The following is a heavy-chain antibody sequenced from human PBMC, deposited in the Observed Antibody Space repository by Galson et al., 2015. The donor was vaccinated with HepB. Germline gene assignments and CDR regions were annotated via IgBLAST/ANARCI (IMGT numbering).Heavy chain of an antibody. Sequence: SLRLSCAASGFTFSRYDMNWVRQAPGKGLEWVAVISGSAGSTNYADSVKGRFSISRDNSKNTLYLQMNGLRAEDTAVYYCAKEPPGYFDYWGRGALVTVSS. CDR1: GFTFSRYD. CDR2: ISGSAGST. V-gene: IGHV3-23*01. J-gene: IGHJ4*03. CDR3: AKEPPGYFDY.